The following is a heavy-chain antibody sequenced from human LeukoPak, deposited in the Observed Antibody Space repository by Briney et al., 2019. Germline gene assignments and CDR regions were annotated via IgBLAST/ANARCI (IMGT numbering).Heavy chain of an antibody. V-gene: IGHV3-7*01. CDR3: ARDDGIRTVDY. D-gene: IGHD1-14*01. CDR2: IKEDGSDK. J-gene: IGHJ4*02. CDR1: GFTFSSYW. Sequence: GGSLRLSCAASGFTFSSYWMSWVRQAPGKGLEWVANIKEDGSDKYYVDSVKGRFTISRDNAKNSLYLQMNGLRAEDTAVYYCARDDGIRTVDYWGQGTLVTASS.